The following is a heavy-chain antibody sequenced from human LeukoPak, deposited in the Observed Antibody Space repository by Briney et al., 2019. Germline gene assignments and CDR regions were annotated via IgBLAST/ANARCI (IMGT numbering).Heavy chain of an antibody. D-gene: IGHD2-15*01. J-gene: IGHJ6*02. CDR3: ARESKLGAAPTGGYYYYGMDV. V-gene: IGHV3-72*01. CDR1: GFTFSDYY. CDR2: IRSKANSYTT. Sequence: GGSLRLSCAASGFTFSDYYMDWVRRAPGMGLEWVGRIRSKANSYTTEYAASVSGRFTISRDDSKDSLCLQMNSLKTEDTAVYYCARESKLGAAPTGGYYYYGMDVWGQGTTVTVSS.